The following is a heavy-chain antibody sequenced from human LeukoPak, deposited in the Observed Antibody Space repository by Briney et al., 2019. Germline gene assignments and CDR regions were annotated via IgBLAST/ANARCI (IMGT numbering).Heavy chain of an antibody. CDR3: ARQPFGPGTYLQY. J-gene: IGHJ1*01. D-gene: IGHD3-10*01. V-gene: IGHV3-7*01. CDR1: GFTFSTYW. CDR2: TREDGSEK. Sequence: GGSLRLSCTASGFTFSTYWMSWVRQAPGKGLEWVANTREDGSEKYYVDSVKGRFTISRDNSKNLLSLQMNSLRAEDTAVYYCARQPFGPGTYLQYWGQGTLVTVSS.